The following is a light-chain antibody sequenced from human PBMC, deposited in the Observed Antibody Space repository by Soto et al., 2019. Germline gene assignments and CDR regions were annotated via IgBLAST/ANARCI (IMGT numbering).Light chain of an antibody. CDR2: DTS. Sequence: EIVLTQSPRTLSLSPGERATLSCRASQSVSNKLAWYQHKPGQAPRVLIYDTSTRAAGIPARFSGSGSGTDFTLTISSLQSEDFAVYYCQQYNTWRSITFGQGTRLEIK. CDR1: QSVSNK. J-gene: IGKJ5*01. CDR3: QQYNTWRSIT. V-gene: IGKV3-15*01.